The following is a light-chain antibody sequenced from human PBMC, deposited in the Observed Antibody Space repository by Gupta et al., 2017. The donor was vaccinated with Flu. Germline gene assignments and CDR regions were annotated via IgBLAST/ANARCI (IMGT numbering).Light chain of an antibody. CDR1: QSSSNY. CDR2: AAA. V-gene: IGKV1-39*01. Sequence: PCSRSAAVGDRVTIACPASQSSSNYLNWYQQKPGKAPKLLIYAAASLQSGVPSRFSGSGSGTDFTLTLSSLQPEDFATYYCQQSYINPRTFGQGTKVEIK. J-gene: IGKJ1*01. CDR3: QQSYINPRT.